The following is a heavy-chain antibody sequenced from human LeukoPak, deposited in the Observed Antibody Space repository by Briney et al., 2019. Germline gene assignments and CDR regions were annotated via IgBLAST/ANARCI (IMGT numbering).Heavy chain of an antibody. J-gene: IGHJ4*02. V-gene: IGHV4-30-4*01. D-gene: IGHD2-2*01. CDR1: GGSISSGDYY. Sequence: SQTLSLTCTVSGGSISSGDYYWSWIRQPPGKGLEWIGYIYYSGSTYYNPSLKSRVTISVDTSKNQFSLKLSSVTAADTAVYYCARSQDIVVVPAAEYYFDYWGQGTLVTVSS. CDR2: IYYSGST. CDR3: ARSQDIVVVPAAEYYFDY.